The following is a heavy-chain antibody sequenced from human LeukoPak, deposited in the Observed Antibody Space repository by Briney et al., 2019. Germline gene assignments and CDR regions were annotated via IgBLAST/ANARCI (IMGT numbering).Heavy chain of an antibody. CDR1: GFTFSSYS. Sequence: GGSLRLSCAASGFTFSSYSMNWVRQAPGKGLEWVSSISSSSSYIYYADSVKGRFTISRDNAKNSLYLQMNSLRAEDTAVYYCARWGITGTPAGVGYWGQGTLVTVSS. J-gene: IGHJ4*02. CDR2: ISSSSSYI. D-gene: IGHD1-20*01. V-gene: IGHV3-21*01. CDR3: ARWGITGTPAGVGY.